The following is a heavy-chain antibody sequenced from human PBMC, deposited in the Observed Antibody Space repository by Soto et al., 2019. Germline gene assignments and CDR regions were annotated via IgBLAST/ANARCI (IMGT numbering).Heavy chain of an antibody. CDR1: GYTLTELS. CDR3: APSLWGGARRDY. D-gene: IGHD7-27*01. CDR2: FDPEDGET. Sequence: QVQLVQSGAEVKKPGASVKVSYKVSGYTLTELSMHWVRQAPGKGLEWMGGFDPEDGETIYAQKFQGRVTMTEDTSTDTAYMELSSLRSEDTAVYYWAPSLWGGARRDYWGQGTLVTVSS. V-gene: IGHV1-24*01. J-gene: IGHJ4*02.